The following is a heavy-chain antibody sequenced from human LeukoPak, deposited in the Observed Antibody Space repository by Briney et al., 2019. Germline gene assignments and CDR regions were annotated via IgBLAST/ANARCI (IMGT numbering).Heavy chain of an antibody. J-gene: IGHJ4*02. CDR2: MNPNSGNT. Sequence: GSSVKVSCKASGYTFTSYDINWVRQATGQGLEWMGWMNPNSGNTGYAQKFQGRVTMTRNTSISTAYMELSGLRSEDTAVYYCASGYSSGWFPFDYWGQGTLVTVSS. CDR3: ASGYSSGWFPFDY. V-gene: IGHV1-8*01. D-gene: IGHD6-19*01. CDR1: GYTFTSYD.